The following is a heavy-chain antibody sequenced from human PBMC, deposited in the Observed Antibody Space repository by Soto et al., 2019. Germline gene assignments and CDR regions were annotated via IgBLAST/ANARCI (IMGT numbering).Heavy chain of an antibody. D-gene: IGHD3-22*01. CDR1: GFTFSSYS. CDR2: ISSSSSYI. V-gene: IGHV3-21*01. Sequence: GGSLRLSCAASGFTFSSYSMNWVRQAPGKGLEWVSSISSSSSYIYYADPVKGRFTISRDNAKNSLYLQMNSLRAEDTAVYYCARDKGVDNYYDSSGYNDYWGQGTLVTVYS. J-gene: IGHJ4*02. CDR3: ARDKGVDNYYDSSGYNDY.